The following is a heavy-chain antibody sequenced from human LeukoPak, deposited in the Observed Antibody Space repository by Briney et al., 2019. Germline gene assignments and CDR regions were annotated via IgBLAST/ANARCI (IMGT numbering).Heavy chain of an antibody. CDR1: GFTFSTYA. CDR3: ARDEWVATILVPLDY. CDR2: ISSSSSYI. J-gene: IGHJ4*02. V-gene: IGHV3-21*01. D-gene: IGHD5-12*01. Sequence: GGSLRLSCAASGFTFSTYAMHWVRQAPGKGLEWVSSISSSSSYIYYADSVKGRFTISRDNAKNSLYLQMNSLRAEDTAVYYCARDEWVATILVPLDYWGQGTLVTVSS.